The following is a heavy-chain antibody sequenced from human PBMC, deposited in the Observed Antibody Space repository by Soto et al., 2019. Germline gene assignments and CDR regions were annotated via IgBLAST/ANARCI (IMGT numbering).Heavy chain of an antibody. Sequence: EVQLMESGGGLVQPGGSLRLSCAASGFTFSSDWMHWVRQAPGKGLLLVSRINSDGSSTTYADSVKGRFTISRDNAKNTLYLQMNSLRAEDTAVYYCVRGEGGWETYWGHVTLVTVAS. J-gene: IGHJ1*01. D-gene: IGHD6-19*01. CDR3: VRGEGGWETY. V-gene: IGHV3-74*01. CDR2: INSDGSST. CDR1: GFTFSSDW.